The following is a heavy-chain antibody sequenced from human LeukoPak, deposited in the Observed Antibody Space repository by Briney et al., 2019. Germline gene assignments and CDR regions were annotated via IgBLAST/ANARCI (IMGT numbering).Heavy chain of an antibody. CDR1: GGSISSYY. J-gene: IGHJ4*02. CDR2: IYYSGST. CDR3: ARRARSSGCYYFDY. Sequence: PSETLSLTCTVSGGSISSYYWSWIRQPPGKGLEWIGYIYYSGSTNYNPSLKSRVTISVDTSKNQFSLKLSSVTAADTAVYYCARRARSSGCYYFDYWGQGTLVTVSS. V-gene: IGHV4-59*01. D-gene: IGHD3-22*01.